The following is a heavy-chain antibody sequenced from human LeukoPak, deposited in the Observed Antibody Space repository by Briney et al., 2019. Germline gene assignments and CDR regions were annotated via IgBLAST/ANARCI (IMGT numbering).Heavy chain of an antibody. CDR2: FDPEDGET. D-gene: IGHD3-10*01. CDR1: GYTLTELS. Sequence: ASVKVSCKVSGYTLTELSMLWVRQAPGKGLGWMGGFDPEDGETIYAQKFQGRVTMTEDTSTDTAYMELSSLRSEDTAVYYCATVGIYYGSGSYRHWGQGTLVTVSS. J-gene: IGHJ4*02. CDR3: ATVGIYYGSGSYRH. V-gene: IGHV1-24*01.